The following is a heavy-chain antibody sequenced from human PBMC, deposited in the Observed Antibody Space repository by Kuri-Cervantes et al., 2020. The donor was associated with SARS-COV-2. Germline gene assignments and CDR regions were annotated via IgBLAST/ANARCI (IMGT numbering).Heavy chain of an antibody. D-gene: IGHD6-19*01. V-gene: IGHV1-8*03. Sequence: ASVKVSCKASGYTFTSYGISWVRQAPGQGLEWMGWMNPNSGNTGYAQKFQGRVTITRNTSISTAYMELSSLRSEDTAVYYCARASLSGWYPPDYWGQGTLVTVSS. J-gene: IGHJ4*02. CDR2: MNPNSGNT. CDR3: ARASLSGWYPPDY. CDR1: GYTFTSYG.